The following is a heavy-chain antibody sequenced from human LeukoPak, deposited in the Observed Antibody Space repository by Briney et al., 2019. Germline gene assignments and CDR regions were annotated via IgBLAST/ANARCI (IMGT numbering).Heavy chain of an antibody. V-gene: IGHV4-61*01. CDR1: GGSVSSGSYY. D-gene: IGHD1-14*01. CDR2: IYYSGST. J-gene: IGHJ3*02. Sequence: SETLSLTCTVSGGSVSSGSYYWSWIRQPPGKGLEWIGYIYYSGSTNYNPSLKSRVTISVDTSKSQFSLKLSSVTAADTAVYYCARATRKADAFDIWGQGTMVTVSS. CDR3: ARATRKADAFDI.